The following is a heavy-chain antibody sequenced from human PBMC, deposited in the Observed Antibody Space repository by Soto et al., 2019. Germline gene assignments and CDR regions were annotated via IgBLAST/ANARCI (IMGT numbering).Heavy chain of an antibody. D-gene: IGHD1-1*01. CDR2: IVVGSGNT. J-gene: IGHJ6*02. Sequence: RASVKVSCKASGFTFTSSAVQWVRQARGQRLEWIGWIVVGSGNTNYAQKFQERVTITRDMSTSTAYMELSSLRSEDTAVYYCAAPRRPYYYYGMDVWGQGTTVTVSS. CDR1: GFTFTSSA. CDR3: AAPRRPYYYYGMDV. V-gene: IGHV1-58*01.